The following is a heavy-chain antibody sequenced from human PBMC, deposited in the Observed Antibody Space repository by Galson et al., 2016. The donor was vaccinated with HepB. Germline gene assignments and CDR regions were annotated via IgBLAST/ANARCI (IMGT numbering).Heavy chain of an antibody. CDR2: VYYTGST. J-gene: IGHJ4*02. CDR1: GDSVSSGSYS. Sequence: SETLSLTCTVSGDSVSSGSYSWSWLRQPPGKGLEWIGYVYYTGSTNYNPSLKSRVTISVDRFTNQFSLKLSSVTAADTALYFCARLGYYASGRAYYFDYWGQGALVTVSS. CDR3: ARLGYYASGRAYYFDY. D-gene: IGHD3-10*01. V-gene: IGHV4-61*01.